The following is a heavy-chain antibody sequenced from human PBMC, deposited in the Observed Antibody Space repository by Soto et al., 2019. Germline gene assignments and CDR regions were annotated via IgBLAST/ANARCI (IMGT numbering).Heavy chain of an antibody. CDR1: GFTFSTYA. J-gene: IGHJ4*02. CDR3: AKERSSGWSFDY. CDR2: ISGSGDST. V-gene: IGHV3-23*01. D-gene: IGHD6-19*01. Sequence: EVQLLESGGGLVQPGGSLRLSGAASGFTFSTYAMNWVRQAPGKGLEWVSGISGSGDSTYYADSVKGRFTVSRDNSKNTLYLQMNSLRAEDTAVFYCAKERSSGWSFDYWGQGTLVTVSS.